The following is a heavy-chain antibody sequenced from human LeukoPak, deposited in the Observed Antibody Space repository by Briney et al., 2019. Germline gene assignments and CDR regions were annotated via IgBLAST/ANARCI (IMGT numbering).Heavy chain of an antibody. J-gene: IGHJ4*02. CDR3: ARDVGYFRFDY. CDR1: GFTFSTYW. Sequence: GGSLRLSCAASGFTFSTYWMAWVRQAPGKGLEWVANIKEDGSDKYYVDSVKGRFTISRDNAKNSLYLQMNNLRAEDTAVYYCARDVGYFRFDYWGQGTLVTVSS. V-gene: IGHV3-7*01. CDR2: IKEDGSDK. D-gene: IGHD5-18*01.